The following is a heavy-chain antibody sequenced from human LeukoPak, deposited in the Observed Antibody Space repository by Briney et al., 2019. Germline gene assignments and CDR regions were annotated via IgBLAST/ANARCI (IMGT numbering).Heavy chain of an antibody. V-gene: IGHV1-46*01. CDR3: AREYSNSQFDY. D-gene: IGHD6-13*01. Sequence: GASVKVSCKASGYTFTSYYIHWVRQAPGQGLEWMAIINPSSGSTSYAQKFQGRVTMTRDTSTSTVYMELSSLRSEDTAMYYCAREYSNSQFDYWGQGTLVTVSS. J-gene: IGHJ4*02. CDR1: GYTFTSYY. CDR2: INPSSGST.